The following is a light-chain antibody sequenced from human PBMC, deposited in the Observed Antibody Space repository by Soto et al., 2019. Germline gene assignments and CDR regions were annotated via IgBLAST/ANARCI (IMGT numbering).Light chain of an antibody. CDR1: SSDIGTYNY. CDR2: DVS. J-gene: IGLJ1*01. Sequence: QSVLTQPASVSGSPGQSITISCTGTSSDIGTYNYVSWYQQHPGKAPKLIIYDVSNRPSGVSDRFSGSKSGNTASLTVSGLQAEDEGDYYCNSFTSATSTTPYVFGPGTKLTVL. CDR3: NSFTSATSTTPYV. V-gene: IGLV2-14*01.